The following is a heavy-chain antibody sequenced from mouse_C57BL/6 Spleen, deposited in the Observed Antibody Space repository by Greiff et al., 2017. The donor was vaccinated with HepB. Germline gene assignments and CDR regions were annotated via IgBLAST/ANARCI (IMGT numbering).Heavy chain of an antibody. D-gene: IGHD2-4*01. Sequence: VKLEESGPGLVAPSQSLSITCTVSGFSLTSYGVHWVRQPPGKGLEWLVVIWSDGSTTYNSAPKSRLSTSKDNSNSQVFLKMNSLQTDDTAMYYCARRDYDRGDYYAMDYWGQGTSVTVSS. CDR1: GFSLTSYG. V-gene: IGHV2-6*03. J-gene: IGHJ4*01. CDR3: ARRDYDRGDYYAMDY. CDR2: IWSDGST.